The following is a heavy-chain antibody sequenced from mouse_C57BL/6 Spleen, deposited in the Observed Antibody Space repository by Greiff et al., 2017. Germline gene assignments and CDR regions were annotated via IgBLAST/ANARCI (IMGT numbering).Heavy chain of an antibody. CDR3: ASTTVYWSFDV. CDR1: GFSLTSYA. Sequence: QVQLKQSGPGLVAPSQSLSITCTVSGFSLTSYAISWVRPTPGKGLEWLGVIWTGGGTHSTSALKSRLSLSKDNSKSQVFLKMNSLQTDDTDRYYCASTTVYWSFDVWGTGTTVTVSS. D-gene: IGHD1-1*01. J-gene: IGHJ1*03. V-gene: IGHV2-9-1*01. CDR2: IWTGGGT.